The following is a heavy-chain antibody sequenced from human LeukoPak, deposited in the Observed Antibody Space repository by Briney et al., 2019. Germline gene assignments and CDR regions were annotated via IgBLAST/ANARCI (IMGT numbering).Heavy chain of an antibody. CDR2: IDTNTGNP. Sequence: ASVKVSCKASGYTFISYAMNWVRQAPRQGLEWMGWIDTNTGNPTYAQGFTGRFVFSLDTSVTTEYLQISSLKAEDTAVYFCAREDFWSGYSVGYWGQGTLVTVSS. D-gene: IGHD3-3*01. CDR3: AREDFWSGYSVGY. V-gene: IGHV7-4-1*02. J-gene: IGHJ4*02. CDR1: GYTFISYA.